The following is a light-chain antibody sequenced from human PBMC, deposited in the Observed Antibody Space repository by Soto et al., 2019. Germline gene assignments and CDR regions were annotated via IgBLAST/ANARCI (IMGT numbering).Light chain of an antibody. V-gene: IGKV4-1*01. CDR2: WAS. J-gene: IGKJ2*01. Sequence: DIVMTQSPDSLPVSLGERATINCESSQSVLYNSNNKNYLAWYQQKPGQPPKLLIYWASTRESGVPDRFSGSGSGTDFPLTINSLQAEDVAVYYCQQYYSTPPTFGQGTKLEIK. CDR3: QQYYSTPPT. CDR1: QSVLYNSNNKNY.